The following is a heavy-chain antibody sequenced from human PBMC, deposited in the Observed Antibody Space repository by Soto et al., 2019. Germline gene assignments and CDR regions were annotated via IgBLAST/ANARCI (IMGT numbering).Heavy chain of an antibody. J-gene: IGHJ4*02. V-gene: IGHV3-53*01. D-gene: IGHD3-22*01. CDR2: IYAGSIT. CDR1: GFTVSSNY. Sequence: DVQLVESGGGLIQPGGSLRLSCAASGFTVSSNYMSWVRQAAGKGLEWVAVIYAGSITFYADSVKGRFTISRDNSKNSLYLQMNRLRAEDTAVYYCAIIPYYNSGTIFDYWGQGTLVTVSS. CDR3: AIIPYYNSGTIFDY.